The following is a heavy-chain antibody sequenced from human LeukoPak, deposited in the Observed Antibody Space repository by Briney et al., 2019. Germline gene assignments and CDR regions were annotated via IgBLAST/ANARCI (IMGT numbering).Heavy chain of an antibody. CDR3: ARGLNYYGSGRQQLLLDY. D-gene: IGHD3-10*01. V-gene: IGHV3-7*01. Sequence: GGSLRLSCAASGFTFSSYWMSWVRQAPGKGLEWVANIKQDGSEKYYVDSVKGRFTISRDNAKNSLYLQMNSLGAEDTAVYYCARGLNYYGSGRQQLLLDYWGQGTLVTVSS. CDR1: GFTFSSYW. J-gene: IGHJ4*02. CDR2: IKQDGSEK.